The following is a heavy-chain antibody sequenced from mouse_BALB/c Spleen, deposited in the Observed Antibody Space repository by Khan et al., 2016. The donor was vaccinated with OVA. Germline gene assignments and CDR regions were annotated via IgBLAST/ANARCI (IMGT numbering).Heavy chain of an antibody. J-gene: IGHJ3*01. Sequence: QVQLQQSGPELVKPGASVRISCKASGYTFTSYYIHWVKQRPGQGLEWIGWIFPGNVNSNYNERFKGKATLTADKSSSTAYMQLSSLTSEDSAVXFCARAGYGSFAYWGQGTLVTVSA. CDR1: GYTFTSYY. V-gene: IGHV1S56*01. CDR2: IFPGNVNS. CDR3: ARAGYGSFAY. D-gene: IGHD2-10*02.